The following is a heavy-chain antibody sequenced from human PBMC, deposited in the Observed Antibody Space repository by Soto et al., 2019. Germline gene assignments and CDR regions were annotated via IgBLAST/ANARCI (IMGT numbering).Heavy chain of an antibody. J-gene: IGHJ3*02. CDR3: ARVGLGYEAFDI. Sequence: PXGSLRLSCAASGLTVSSYAKHGVGQAPGKGLEWVAVISYDVSNKYYADSVKGRFTISRDNSKNTLYLQMNSLRAEDTAVYYCARVGLGYEAFDIWGQGTMVTVSS. V-gene: IGHV3-30-3*01. CDR1: GLTVSSYA. CDR2: ISYDVSNK. D-gene: IGHD5-12*01.